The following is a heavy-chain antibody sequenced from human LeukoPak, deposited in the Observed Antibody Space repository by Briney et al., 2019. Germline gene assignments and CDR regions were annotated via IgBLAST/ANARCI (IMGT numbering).Heavy chain of an antibody. D-gene: IGHD5-12*01. CDR1: GGSFSGYY. CDR3: ARPGGYSGYDPFDY. CDR2: INHSGSA. V-gene: IGHV4-34*01. Sequence: SETLSLTCAVYGGSFSGYYWSWIRQPPGKGLEWIGEINHSGSANYNPSLESRVTISVDTSKNQFSLKLSSVTAADTAVYYCARPGGYSGYDPFDYWGQGTLVTVSS. J-gene: IGHJ4*02.